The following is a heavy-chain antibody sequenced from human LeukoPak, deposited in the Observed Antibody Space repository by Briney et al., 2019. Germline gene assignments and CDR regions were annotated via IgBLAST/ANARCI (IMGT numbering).Heavy chain of an antibody. V-gene: IGHV1-18*01. J-gene: IGHJ6*02. D-gene: IGHD3-10*01. CDR3: ARDTLYYYGSGSYIYYYGMDV. Sequence: ASVTVSCKASGYTFTSYGISWVRQAPGQGLEWMGWISAYNGNTNYAQKLQGRVTMTTDTSTSTAYMELRSLRSDDTAVYYCARDTLYYYGSGSYIYYYGMDVWGQGTTVTVSS. CDR2: ISAYNGNT. CDR1: GYTFTSYG.